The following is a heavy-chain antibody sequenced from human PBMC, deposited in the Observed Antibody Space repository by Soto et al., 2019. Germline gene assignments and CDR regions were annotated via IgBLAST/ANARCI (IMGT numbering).Heavy chain of an antibody. Sequence: SETLSLPCGGFGGFFSGYCWGWIRQAPGKGVEWVGEINHSGSTNYNPSLKSRVTISVDTSKNQFSLKLSSVTAADTAVYYCARGITMVRRIFDYWGQGTLVTVSS. CDR3: ARGITMVRRIFDY. V-gene: IGHV4-34*01. CDR1: GGFFSGYC. D-gene: IGHD3-10*01. J-gene: IGHJ4*02. CDR2: INHSGST.